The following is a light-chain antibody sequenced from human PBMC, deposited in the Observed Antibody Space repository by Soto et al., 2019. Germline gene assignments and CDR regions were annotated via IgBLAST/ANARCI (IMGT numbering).Light chain of an antibody. CDR3: QQSYSSPPT. J-gene: IGKJ1*01. CDR2: AAS. CDR1: QSISNH. Sequence: DIQMTQSPSSLSASVEDRVIITCRASQSISNHLNWYQQKPGKAPKLLIFAASSLQSGVPSRFSGSRSGPAFTLTISSLHPEDFATYYCQQSYSSPPTFGQGTKVEIK. V-gene: IGKV1-39*01.